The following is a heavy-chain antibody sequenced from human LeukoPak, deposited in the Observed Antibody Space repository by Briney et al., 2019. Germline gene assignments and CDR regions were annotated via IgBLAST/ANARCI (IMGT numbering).Heavy chain of an antibody. V-gene: IGHV1-2*02. J-gene: IGHJ6*03. CDR3: ARGSISYYDFWSGYYDLGYYYYYMDV. CDR1: GYTFTGYY. CDR2: INPNSGGT. Sequence: GASVKVSCKASGYTFTGYYMHWVRQAPGQGLEWMGWINPNSGGTDYAQKFQGRVTITRNTSISTAYMELSSLRSEDTAVYYCARGSISYYDFWSGYYDLGYYYYYMDVWGKGTTVTVSS. D-gene: IGHD3-3*01.